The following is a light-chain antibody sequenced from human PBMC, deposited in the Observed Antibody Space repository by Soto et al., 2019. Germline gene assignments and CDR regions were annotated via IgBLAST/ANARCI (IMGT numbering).Light chain of an antibody. Sequence: DIQMTQSPSFLSASVGDRVTITCRASQSIGNHLNWYQHKPGKAPKLLIYDASTLESGVPTRFSGSGSGTEFTLTISSLHPDDFATYYCQQYNILSTFGQGTKVDIK. CDR3: QQYNILST. V-gene: IGKV1-5*01. CDR1: QSIGNH. J-gene: IGKJ1*01. CDR2: DAS.